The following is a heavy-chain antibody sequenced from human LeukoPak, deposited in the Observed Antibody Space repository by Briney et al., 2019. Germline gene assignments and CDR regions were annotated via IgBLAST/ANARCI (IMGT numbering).Heavy chain of an antibody. D-gene: IGHD2-15*01. Sequence: GSLRLSCAASGFTFSSYAMHWVRQAPGKGLEWVAVISYDGSNKYYADSVKGRFTISRDNSKNTLYLQMNSLRAEDMAVYYCARETRGYCSGGSCYFDYFDYWGQGTLVTVSS. CDR2: ISYDGSNK. J-gene: IGHJ4*02. CDR3: ARETRGYCSGGSCYFDYFDY. V-gene: IGHV3-30*04. CDR1: GFTFSSYA.